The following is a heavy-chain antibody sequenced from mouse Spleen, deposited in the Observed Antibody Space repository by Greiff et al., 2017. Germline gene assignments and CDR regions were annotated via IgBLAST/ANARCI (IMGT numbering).Heavy chain of an antibody. J-gene: IGHJ3*01. D-gene: IGHD2-4*01. Sequence: QVQLQQPGAELVRPGASVKLSCKASGYTFTSYWINWVKQRPGQGLEWIGNIYPSDSYTNYNQKFKDKATLTVDKSSSTAYMQLSSPTSEDSAVYYRTRGGYDYDVGFAYWGQGTLVTVSA. CDR2: IYPSDSYT. CDR1: GYTFTSYW. CDR3: TRGGYDYDVGFAY. V-gene: IGHV1-69*02.